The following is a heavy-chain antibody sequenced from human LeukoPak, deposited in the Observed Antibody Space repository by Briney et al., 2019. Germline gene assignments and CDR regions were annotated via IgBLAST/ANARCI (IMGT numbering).Heavy chain of an antibody. J-gene: IGHJ4*02. V-gene: IGHV4-31*03. CDR1: GGSISSGGYY. Sequence: SQTLSLTCTVSGGSISSGGYYWSWIRQHPGKGLEWIGYIYYSGSTYYNPSLKSRVTISVDTSKDQFSLKLSSVTAAYTAVYYGARASDKYSSGWYDYWGQGTLVTVSS. CDR3: ARASDKYSSGWYDY. CDR2: IYYSGST. D-gene: IGHD6-19*01.